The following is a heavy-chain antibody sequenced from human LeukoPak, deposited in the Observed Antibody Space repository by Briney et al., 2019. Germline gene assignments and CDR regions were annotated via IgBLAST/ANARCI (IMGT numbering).Heavy chain of an antibody. CDR3: ASNTGTVFDY. D-gene: IGHD7-27*01. CDR1: GGSFSGYY. CDR2: INHSGST. Sequence: SETLSLTCGVDGGSFSGYYWNWIRQPPGKGLEWIGEINHSGSTNYNPSLKRRVTISVDTSQNQFSVRLSSVTAADTAVYYCASNTGTVFDYWGQGALVTVSP. J-gene: IGHJ4*02. V-gene: IGHV4-34*01.